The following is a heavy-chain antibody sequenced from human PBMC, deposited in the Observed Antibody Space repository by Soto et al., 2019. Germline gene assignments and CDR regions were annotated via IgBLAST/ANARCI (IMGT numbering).Heavy chain of an antibody. CDR1: GFTFSSYA. CDR2: ISGSGGST. V-gene: IGHV3-23*01. CDR3: AKDQKDIVVVVAATPGPPDY. Sequence: EVQLLESGGGLVQPGGSLRLSCAASGFTFSSYAMSWVRQAPGKGLEWVSAISGSGGSTYYADSVKGRFTISRDNSKNPLYLQMKSLRAEDPAVYYWAKDQKDIVVVVAATPGPPDYWGQGTLVTVSS. D-gene: IGHD2-15*01. J-gene: IGHJ4*02.